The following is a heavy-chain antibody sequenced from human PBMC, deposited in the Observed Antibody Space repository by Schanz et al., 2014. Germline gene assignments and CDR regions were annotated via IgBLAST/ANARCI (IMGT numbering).Heavy chain of an antibody. V-gene: IGHV3-11*01. CDR3: ARDLISSGWYG. Sequence: QVQLVDSGGGLVKPGGSLRLSCAASGFTFSDYYMTWIRQAPGKGLEWVSDISNSGTTIYYADSVKGRFTISRDNAKNSLYLQMNSLRVEDTAVYYCARDLISSGWYGWGQGTLVTVSS. CDR1: GFTFSDYY. CDR2: ISNSGTTI. D-gene: IGHD6-19*01. J-gene: IGHJ4*02.